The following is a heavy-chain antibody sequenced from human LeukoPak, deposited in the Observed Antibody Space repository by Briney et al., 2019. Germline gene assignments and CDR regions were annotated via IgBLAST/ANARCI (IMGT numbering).Heavy chain of an antibody. J-gene: IGHJ4*02. Sequence: GRSLRLSCAASEFTFSTYGMHWVRQAPGKGLEWVAVISFDGDNKYYADSVKGRFTISRDNSKNTLYLQMNSLRAEDTAVYYCARELGSGSFDYWGQGTLVTVSS. CDR3: ARELGSGSFDY. D-gene: IGHD3-10*01. CDR1: EFTFSTYG. CDR2: ISFDGDNK. V-gene: IGHV3-30*03.